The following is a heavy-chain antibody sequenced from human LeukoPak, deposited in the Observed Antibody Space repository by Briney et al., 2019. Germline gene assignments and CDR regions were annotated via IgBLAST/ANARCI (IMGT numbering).Heavy chain of an antibody. V-gene: IGHV4-59*08. CDR3: ARPRGLLLDY. CDR1: GGSINSYY. CDR2: IFYRGST. D-gene: IGHD2-15*01. J-gene: IGHJ4*02. Sequence: PSETLSLTCTVSGGSINSYYWSWIRQPPGKGLEWIGYIFYRGSTYYNPSLKSRVTISVDTSKNQFSLKLSSVTAADTAVYYCARPRGLLLDYWGQGTLVTVSS.